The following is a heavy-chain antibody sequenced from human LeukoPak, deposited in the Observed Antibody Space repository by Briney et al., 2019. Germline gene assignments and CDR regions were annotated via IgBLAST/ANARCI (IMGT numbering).Heavy chain of an antibody. D-gene: IGHD3-10*01. V-gene: IGHV4-39*01. CDR1: GGSISSSTYY. Sequence: SETLSLTCTVSGGSISSSTYYWGWIRQPPGKGLEWIGSIYYSGSTYYNPSLKSRVTISVDTSKNQFSLKLSSVTAADTAVYYCARQEEYYGSGSYFDYWGQGTLATVSS. CDR2: IYYSGST. CDR3: ARQEEYYGSGSYFDY. J-gene: IGHJ4*02.